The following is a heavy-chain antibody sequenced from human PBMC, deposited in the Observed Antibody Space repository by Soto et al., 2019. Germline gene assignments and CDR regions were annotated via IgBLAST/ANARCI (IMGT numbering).Heavy chain of an antibody. V-gene: IGHV3-53*04. Sequence: GGSLRLSCAASGFTVSSNYMSWVRQAPGKGLEWVSVIYSGGSTYYADSVKGRFTISRNNSKNTMDLQMNSLRAEDTAVYYCARILGTMVRGVIPSRSYYFDYWGQGTLVTVSS. D-gene: IGHD3-10*01. CDR3: ARILGTMVRGVIPSRSYYFDY. CDR1: GFTVSSNY. J-gene: IGHJ4*02. CDR2: IYSGGST.